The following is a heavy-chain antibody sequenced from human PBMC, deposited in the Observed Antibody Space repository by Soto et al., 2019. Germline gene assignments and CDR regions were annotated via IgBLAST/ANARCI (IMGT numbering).Heavy chain of an antibody. D-gene: IGHD5-18*01. CDR3: AKDWMGLGYFFEY. Sequence: EVQLLESGGHLVQPGGSLRLSCVASGFSFGNYAMNWVRQDPGKGLQWVASISNSGGITYYADSVKGRFTISRDNSENTLFLQLNSLRVEDTAIYYCAKDWMGLGYFFEYWGQGTLVTVSA. J-gene: IGHJ4*02. CDR2: ISNSGGIT. V-gene: IGHV3-23*01. CDR1: GFSFGNYA.